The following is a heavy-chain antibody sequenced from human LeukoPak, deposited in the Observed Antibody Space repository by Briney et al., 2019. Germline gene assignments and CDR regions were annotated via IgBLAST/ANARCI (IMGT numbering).Heavy chain of an antibody. CDR1: GFTFSSYE. Sequence: WGSLRLSCAASGFTFSSYEMNWVRQAPGKGLEWVSYISSSGITIYYADSVKGRFTISRDNAKNALYLQMNSLRAEDTAVYYCARLAVAGTIDYWGQGTLVTVSS. J-gene: IGHJ4*02. CDR3: ARLAVAGTIDY. V-gene: IGHV3-48*03. D-gene: IGHD6-19*01. CDR2: ISSSGITI.